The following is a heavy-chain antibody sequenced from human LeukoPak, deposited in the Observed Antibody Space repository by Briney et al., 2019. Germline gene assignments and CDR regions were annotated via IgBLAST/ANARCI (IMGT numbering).Heavy chain of an antibody. CDR1: GGSFSDYF. J-gene: IGHJ6*02. CDR3: AGDVVVVPAAIHYGMDV. D-gene: IGHD2-2*01. V-gene: IGHV4-34*01. CDR2: INHSGRT. Sequence: SETLSLTCAVYGGSFSDYFWGRIRQPPGKGLEWIGEINHSGRTYYNPSLKSRVTISVDTSKNQFSLNLSSVTAADTAVYYCAGDVVVVPAAIHYGMDVWGQGTTVTVSS.